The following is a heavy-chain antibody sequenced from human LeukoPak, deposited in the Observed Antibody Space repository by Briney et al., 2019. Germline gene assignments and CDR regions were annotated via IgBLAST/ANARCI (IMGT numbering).Heavy chain of an antibody. CDR1: GGSFSGYY. CDR2: INHSGST. D-gene: IGHD1-26*01. V-gene: IGHV4-34*01. J-gene: IGHJ4*02. CDR3: ARGRVRAKRSDFDY. Sequence: SETLSLTCAVYGGSFSGYYWSWIRQPPGKGLEWIGEINHSGSTNYNPSLKSRVTISVDTSKNQFSLKLSSVTAADTAVYYCARGRVRAKRSDFDYWGQGTLGTVSS.